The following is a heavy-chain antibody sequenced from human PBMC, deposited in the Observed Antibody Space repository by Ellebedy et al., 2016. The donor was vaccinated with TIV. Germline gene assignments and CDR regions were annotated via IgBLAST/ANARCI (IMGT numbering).Heavy chain of an antibody. CDR3: AREGRFSEAGTPSY. D-gene: IGHD6-19*01. V-gene: IGHV3-21*01. CDR1: GFTFSSYS. CDR2: ISSSSSYI. Sequence: PGGSLSLSCAASGFTFSSYSMNWVRQAPGKGLEWVSSISSSSSYIYYADSVKGRFTISRDNAKNSLYLQMNSLKAEDTAVYYCAREGRFSEAGTPSYWGQGTLVTVSS. J-gene: IGHJ4*02.